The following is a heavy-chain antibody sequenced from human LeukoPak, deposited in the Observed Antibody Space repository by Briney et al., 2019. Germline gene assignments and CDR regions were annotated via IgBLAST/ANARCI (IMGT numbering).Heavy chain of an antibody. D-gene: IGHD2-2*01. J-gene: IGHJ2*01. CDR3: AREASVTNWYFDL. CDR2: IASDGSAQ. Sequence: GGSLRLSCAASGFTFSNYGMHWVRQAPGKGLEWVTVIASDGSAQYYTDSVKGRFTTSRDNSKNMLYLQMDSLRTEDTAVYYCAREASVTNWYFDLWGRGALVSVSS. V-gene: IGHV3-30*03. CDR1: GFTFSNYG.